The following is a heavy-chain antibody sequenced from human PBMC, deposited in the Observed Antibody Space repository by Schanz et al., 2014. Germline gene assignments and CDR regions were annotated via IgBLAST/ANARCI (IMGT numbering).Heavy chain of an antibody. CDR2: INHGGST. CDR1: GGSFSGYY. CDR3: ARAARRTRVVPLYFDY. V-gene: IGHV4-34*01. D-gene: IGHD2-2*01. Sequence: QVQLQQWGAGLLKPSETLSLTCAVYGGSFSGYYWSWIRQPPGKGLEWIAEINHGGSTNYNPSLKSRVTISVRPSKNHSSLKLRSVTAADTAVYYCARAARRTRVVPLYFDYWGQGTLVTISS. J-gene: IGHJ4*02.